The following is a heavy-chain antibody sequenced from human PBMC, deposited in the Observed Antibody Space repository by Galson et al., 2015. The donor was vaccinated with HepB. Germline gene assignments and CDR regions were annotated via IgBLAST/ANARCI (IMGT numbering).Heavy chain of an antibody. CDR3: AKVHIFGVVIPLDY. CDR1: GFTFSSYA. Sequence: SLRLSCAASGFTFSSYAMSWVRQAPGKGLEWVSAISGSGGSTYYADSVKGRFTISRDNSKNTLYLQMNSLRAEDTAVYYCAKVHIFGVVIPLDYWGQGTLVTVSS. D-gene: IGHD3-3*02. J-gene: IGHJ4*02. V-gene: IGHV3-23*01. CDR2: ISGSGGST.